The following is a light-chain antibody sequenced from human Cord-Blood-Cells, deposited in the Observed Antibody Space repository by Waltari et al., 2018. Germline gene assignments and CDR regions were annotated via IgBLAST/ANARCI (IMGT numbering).Light chain of an antibody. CDR3: QKYNRATQT. V-gene: IGKV1-27*01. CDR2: AAS. J-gene: IGKJ3*01. Sequence: DIQMTQSPSSLSASVGDRVIITCRASQGISNYLAWYQQKPGKVPKLLIYAASTLQSGVPSRFSGSVSGTDFTLTISSLQPEDVATYYCQKYNRATQTFGPGTKVDIK. CDR1: QGISNY.